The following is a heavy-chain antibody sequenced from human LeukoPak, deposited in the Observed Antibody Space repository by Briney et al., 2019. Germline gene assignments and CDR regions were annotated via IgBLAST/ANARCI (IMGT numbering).Heavy chain of an antibody. J-gene: IGHJ6*03. Sequence: GGSLRLSCAASGFSLSRYWMPWVRQSPGTGPVWVSYIDNDGTHATYADSVRGRFTVSRDNAKNMLYLQMNGLRAEDTAVYYCTRGGFDHNMDVWGKGTTVTVSS. CDR2: IDNDGTHA. D-gene: IGHD3-9*01. CDR1: GFSLSRYW. V-gene: IGHV3-74*01. CDR3: TRGGFDHNMDV.